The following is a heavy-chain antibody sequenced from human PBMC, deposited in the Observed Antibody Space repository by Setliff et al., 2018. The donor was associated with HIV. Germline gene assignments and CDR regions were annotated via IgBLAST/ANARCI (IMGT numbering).Heavy chain of an antibody. D-gene: IGHD1-1*01. CDR1: GGSMSRFY. J-gene: IGHJ4*02. CDR3: ARAEGDAYNSLPYFDS. CDR2: VYSTGSI. V-gene: IGHV4-59*01. Sequence: PETLSLTCTVSGGSMSRFYWTWIRQPPGKGLEWIGFVYSTGSINYSPSFRGRLTISLDTSENQFSLHLTSVTAADTAVYYCARAEGDAYNSLPYFDSWGPGALVTVS.